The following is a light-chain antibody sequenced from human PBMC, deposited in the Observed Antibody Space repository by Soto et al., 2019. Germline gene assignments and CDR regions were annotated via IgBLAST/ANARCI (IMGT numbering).Light chain of an antibody. Sequence: PASVSASPGQSITISCTGTSSDVGGYKYVSWYQQKPGKALKLLIYDASNLHPGVPSRFRGSGSGTEFSFNITSLQPEDVATYYCQQYDDLPITFGQGTRLEI. J-gene: IGKJ5*01. CDR1: SDVGGYKY. CDR2: DAS. CDR3: QQYDDLPIT. V-gene: IGKV1-33*01.